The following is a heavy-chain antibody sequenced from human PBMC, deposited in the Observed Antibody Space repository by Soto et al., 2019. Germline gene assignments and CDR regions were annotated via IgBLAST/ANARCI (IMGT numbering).Heavy chain of an antibody. CDR1: GYSFHTYW. Sequence: GESLKISCQGFGYSFHTYWIAWVRQMPGGGLDWMGIIYPFDSETTYDPSFQGQVTLSVDKSIRTAYLQWTSLKASDTAIYFCARLLTTGGSRLCSTGVCPNMGGMDVWGQGTTVTVPS. CDR2: IYPFDSET. D-gene: IGHD2-8*01. V-gene: IGHV5-51*01. CDR3: ARLLTTGGSRLCSTGVCPNMGGMDV. J-gene: IGHJ6*02.